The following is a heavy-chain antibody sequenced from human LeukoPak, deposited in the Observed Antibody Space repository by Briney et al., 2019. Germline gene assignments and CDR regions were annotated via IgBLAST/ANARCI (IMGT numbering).Heavy chain of an antibody. D-gene: IGHD3-16*01. CDR1: GFTFSSYG. J-gene: IGHJ1*01. CDR3: ARSGDYLGAEYFQH. CDR2: ISYDGSNK. Sequence: GGSLRLSCAASGFTFSSYGMHWVRQAPGKGLEWVAVISYDGSNKYYADSVKGRFTISRDNSKNTLYLQMNSLRAEDTAVYYCARSGDYLGAEYFQHWGQGTLVTVSS. V-gene: IGHV3-30*19.